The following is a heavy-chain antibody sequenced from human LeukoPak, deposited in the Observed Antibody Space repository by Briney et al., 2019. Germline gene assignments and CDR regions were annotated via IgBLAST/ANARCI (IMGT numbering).Heavy chain of an antibody. CDR1: GGSISSSSYY. J-gene: IGHJ5*02. V-gene: IGHV4-39*07. Sequence: PSETLSLTCTVSGGSISSSSYYWGWIRQPPGKGLEWIGSIYYSGSTNYNPSLKSRVTISVDTSKNQFSLKLSSVTAADTAVYYCARGRYSYGVGFDPWGQGTLVTVSS. D-gene: IGHD5-18*01. CDR3: ARGRYSYGVGFDP. CDR2: IYYSGST.